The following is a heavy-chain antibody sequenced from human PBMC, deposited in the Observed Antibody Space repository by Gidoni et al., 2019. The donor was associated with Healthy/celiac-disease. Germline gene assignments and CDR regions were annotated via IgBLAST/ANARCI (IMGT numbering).Heavy chain of an antibody. D-gene: IGHD1-26*01. CDR1: GGSISSYY. J-gene: IGHJ6*02. V-gene: IGHV4-59*01. Sequence: QVQLQESGPGLVKPSATLSLTCTVSGGSISSYYWSWIRQPPGKGLEWIVYIYYSGSTNYNPSLKSRVTISVDTSKNQFSLKLSSVTAADTAVYYCARGPYSGSYPEYYYGMDVWGQGTTVTVSS. CDR2: IYYSGST. CDR3: ARGPYSGSYPEYYYGMDV.